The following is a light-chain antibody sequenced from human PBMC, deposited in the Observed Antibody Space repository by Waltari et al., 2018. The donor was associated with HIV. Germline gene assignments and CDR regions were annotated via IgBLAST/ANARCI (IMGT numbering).Light chain of an antibody. CDR2: RSN. CDR3: AAWDDSLSGPV. V-gene: IGLV1-47*03. J-gene: IGLJ3*02. Sequence: QSVLTQPPSASGTPGQRVTISCSGSSSNIGSNYVYWYQQLPGTAPKLLIYRSNQRPSVVPDRFSGSKSGSSASLAISGLWSEDEADYYCAAWDDSLSGPVFGGGTKLTVL. CDR1: SSNIGSNY.